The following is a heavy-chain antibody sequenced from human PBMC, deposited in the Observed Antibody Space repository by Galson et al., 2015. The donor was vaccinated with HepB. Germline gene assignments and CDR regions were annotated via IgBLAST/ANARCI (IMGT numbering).Heavy chain of an antibody. D-gene: IGHD4-23*01. CDR1: GFTFSSYW. CDR2: INSDGSST. J-gene: IGHJ2*01. Sequence: SLRLSCAASGFTFSSYWMHWVRQAPGKGLEWVSRINSDGSSTSYADSVKGRFTISRDNAKNTLYLQMNSLRAEDTAVYYCARDTSPPTTVEYWYFDLWGRGTLVTVSS. V-gene: IGHV3-74*01. CDR3: ARDTSPPTTVEYWYFDL.